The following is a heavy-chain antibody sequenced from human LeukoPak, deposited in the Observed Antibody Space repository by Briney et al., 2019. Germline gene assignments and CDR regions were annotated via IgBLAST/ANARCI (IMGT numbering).Heavy chain of an antibody. CDR2: INHSGST. D-gene: IGHD3-10*01. J-gene: IGHJ6*03. CDR3: ARDGSGSSKRYYYYYMDV. V-gene: IGHV4-34*01. CDR1: GGSFSGYY. Sequence: PSETLSLTCAVYGGSFSGYYWSWIRQPPGKGLEWIGEINHSGSTNYNPSLKSRVTISVDTSKNQFSLKLSSVTAADTAVYYCARDGSGSSKRYYYYYMDVWDKGTTVTISS.